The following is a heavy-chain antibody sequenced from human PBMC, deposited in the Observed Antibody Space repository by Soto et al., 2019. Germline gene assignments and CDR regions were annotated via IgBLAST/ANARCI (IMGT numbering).Heavy chain of an antibody. CDR2: IIPIFGTA. V-gene: IGHV1-69*13. D-gene: IGHD3-3*01. CDR1: GGTFSSYA. Sequence: SVKVSCKASGGTFSSYAISWVRQAPGQGLEWMGGIIPIFGTANYAQKFQGRVTITADESTSTAYMELSSLRSEDTAVYYCARGRITIFGVVRRGYYYYGMDVWGQGTTVTVSS. J-gene: IGHJ6*02. CDR3: ARGRITIFGVVRRGYYYYGMDV.